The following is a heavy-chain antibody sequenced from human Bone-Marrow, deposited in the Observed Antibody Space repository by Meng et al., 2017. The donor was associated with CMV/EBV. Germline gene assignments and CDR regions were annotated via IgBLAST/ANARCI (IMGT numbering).Heavy chain of an antibody. D-gene: IGHD3-3*01. CDR2: IWSDGTTK. V-gene: IGHV3-33*06. J-gene: IGHJ4*02. CDR3: AKSVDLWSGYLDY. CDR1: ELNFNKLW. Sequence: GESLKISCVVSELNFNKLWMHWVRQAPGKGLGWVAVIWSDGTTKYYADSVKGRFTISRDDSKSTLYLHMSSLRAEDTAVYYCAKSVDLWSGYLDYWGQGAPVTVSS.